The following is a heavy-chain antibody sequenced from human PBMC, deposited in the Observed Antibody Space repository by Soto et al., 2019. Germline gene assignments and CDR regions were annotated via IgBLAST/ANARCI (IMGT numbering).Heavy chain of an antibody. V-gene: IGHV3-11*01. Sequence: GVSLRLSCAASGFTFSDYYMSWIRQAPGKGLEWVSYISSSGSTIYYADSVKGRFTISRDNAKNSLYLQMNSLRAEGTAVYYCARVGYDYVWGSYRPIDYWGQGTLVTVSS. J-gene: IGHJ4*02. CDR2: ISSSGSTI. CDR3: ARVGYDYVWGSYRPIDY. CDR1: GFTFSDYY. D-gene: IGHD3-16*02.